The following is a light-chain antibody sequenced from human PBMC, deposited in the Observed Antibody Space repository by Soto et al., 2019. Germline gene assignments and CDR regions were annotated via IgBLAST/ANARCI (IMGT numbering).Light chain of an antibody. CDR2: DNN. J-gene: IGLJ1*01. CDR1: GSDT. Sequence: QSVLTQPPSASETPGQGVTISCSGIGSDTVNWYQQLKGTAHKLLIDDNNHRPSGVPARFSGSRSGTSASLAISGLQSEDEADYYCAAWVGSLSEFVFGAGTKRTVL. V-gene: IGLV1-44*01. CDR3: AAWVGSLSEFV.